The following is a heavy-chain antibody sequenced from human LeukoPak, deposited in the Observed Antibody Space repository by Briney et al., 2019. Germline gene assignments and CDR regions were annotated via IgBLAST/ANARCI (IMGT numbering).Heavy chain of an antibody. CDR1: GFTFSSYG. V-gene: IGHV3-30*02. J-gene: IGHJ4*02. D-gene: IGHD3-10*01. CDR3: AKDLSPAMDRGVFDY. Sequence: GGSLRLSCAASGFTFSSYGMHWVRQAPGKGLEWVAFIRYDGSNKYYADSVKGRFTISRDNSKNTLYLQMNSLRAEDTAVYYCAKDLSPAMDRGVFDYWRQGTLVTVSS. CDR2: IRYDGSNK.